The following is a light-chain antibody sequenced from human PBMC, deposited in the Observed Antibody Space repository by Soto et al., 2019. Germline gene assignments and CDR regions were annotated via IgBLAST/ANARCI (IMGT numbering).Light chain of an antibody. CDR3: QVWDSSSDHYV. CDR1: NIGTKS. CDR2: DDS. V-gene: IGLV3-21*02. Sequence: SYELTQPPSVSVAPGQTARLTWGGDNIGTKSVHWYQQKPGQAPVLVVYDDSDRPSGIPERFSGSNSGTTDTLTISRVEAGDEADYYCQVWDSSSDHYVFGTGTKVTVL. J-gene: IGLJ1*01.